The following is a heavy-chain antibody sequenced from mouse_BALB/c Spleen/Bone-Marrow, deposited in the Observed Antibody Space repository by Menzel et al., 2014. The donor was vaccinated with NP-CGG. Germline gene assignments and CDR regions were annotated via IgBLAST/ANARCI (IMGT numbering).Heavy chain of an antibody. CDR3: ARYRLGTYFDY. V-gene: IGHV14-3*02. CDR1: GFNIKDTY. D-gene: IGHD2-14*01. CDR2: IDPANGNT. J-gene: IGHJ2*01. Sequence: EVQLQESGAELVKPGASVKLSCTASGFNIKDTYIHWVKQRPEQGLEWFGRIDPANGNTKYDPKFQGKATITADTSSSTAYLYLSRLTSEDTAVYYCARYRLGTYFDYWGQGTTLTVSS.